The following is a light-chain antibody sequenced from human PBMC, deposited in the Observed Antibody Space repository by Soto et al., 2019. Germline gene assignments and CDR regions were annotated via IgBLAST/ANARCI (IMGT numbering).Light chain of an antibody. CDR1: SSNIGAGYD. V-gene: IGLV1-40*01. CDR2: GNN. CDR3: QSYDSSLSVLYV. Sequence: QSVLTQPPSVSGAPGQRVTISCTGSSSNIGAGYDVHWYQQPPGTAPKLLIYGNNNRPSGVPDRFSGSKSGTSASLAITGLQAEDEADYYCQSYDSSLSVLYVFGTGTKVTVL. J-gene: IGLJ1*01.